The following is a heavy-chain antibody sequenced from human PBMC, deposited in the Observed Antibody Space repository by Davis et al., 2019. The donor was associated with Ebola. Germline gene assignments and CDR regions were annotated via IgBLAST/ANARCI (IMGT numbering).Heavy chain of an antibody. Sequence: ASATLSCNASGYAFSNYGISWVRQAPGQGLEWMGWITAYNDNTNYAQKLQGRVTMTTDTSTSTAYMELRSLRTDDTAVYYCATYCGHSDCYMGDVWGKGTTVTVSS. J-gene: IGHJ6*04. CDR2: ITAYNDNT. V-gene: IGHV1-18*01. CDR1: GYAFSNYG. D-gene: IGHD2-21*01. CDR3: ATYCGHSDCYMGDV.